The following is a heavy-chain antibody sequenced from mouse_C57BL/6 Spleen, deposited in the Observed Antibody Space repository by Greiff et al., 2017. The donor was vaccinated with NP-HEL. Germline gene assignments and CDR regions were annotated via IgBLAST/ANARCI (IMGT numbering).Heavy chain of an antibody. V-gene: IGHV1-9*01. D-gene: IGHD1-1*01. CDR2: ILPGSGST. CDR3: ARGGALPWFAY. J-gene: IGHJ3*01. CDR1: GYTFTGYW. Sequence: VQLQQSGAELMKPGASVKLSCKATGYTFTGYWIEWVKQRPGHGLEWIGEILPGSGSTNYNEKFKGKATFTAATSSNTAYMQLSSLTTEDSAIYYCARGGALPWFAYWGQGTLVTVSA.